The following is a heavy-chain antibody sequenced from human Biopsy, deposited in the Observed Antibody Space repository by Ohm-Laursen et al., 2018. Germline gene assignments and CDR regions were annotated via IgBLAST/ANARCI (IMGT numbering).Heavy chain of an antibody. V-gene: IGHV4-59*07. CDR3: ARVRGGFLEWFDY. Sequence: SDTLSFTCTVSGESMGTYYWTWIRQPPGKGLEWIVAIYYSGTTNKNPSLKSRVTISVDTSKRQFYLELSSVTAADTAIYYCARVRGGFLEWFDYWGQGTLITVSS. J-gene: IGHJ5*01. CDR2: IYYSGTT. D-gene: IGHD3-3*01. CDR1: GESMGTYY.